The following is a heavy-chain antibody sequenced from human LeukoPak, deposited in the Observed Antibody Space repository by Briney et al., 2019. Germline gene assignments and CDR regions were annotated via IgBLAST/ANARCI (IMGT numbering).Heavy chain of an antibody. J-gene: IGHJ4*02. CDR2: IYHSGST. D-gene: IGHD2-2*02. CDR1: GYSISSGYY. CDR3: ARATGCCSSTSCYNYFDY. Sequence: SETLSLTCAVSGYSISSGYYWGWIRQPPGKGLEWIGSIYHSGSTYYNPSLKSRVTISVDTPKNQFSLKLSSVTAADTAVYYCARATGCCSSTSCYNYFDYWGQGTLVTVSS. V-gene: IGHV4-38-2*01.